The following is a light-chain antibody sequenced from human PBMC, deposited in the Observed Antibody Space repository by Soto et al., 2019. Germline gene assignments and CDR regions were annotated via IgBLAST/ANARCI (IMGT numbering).Light chain of an antibody. CDR1: QNIYNY. CDR3: PQYANLPVT. V-gene: IGKV1-33*01. Sequence: IQVTLSPSSLSASVGDRVTITCQASQNIYNYLNWYQQKPGKAPKLLIYDASNLATGVPARFSGSGSGTDFTFTISSLQPGDIATYYCPQYANLPVTFALRRRLEI. CDR2: DAS. J-gene: IGKJ5*01.